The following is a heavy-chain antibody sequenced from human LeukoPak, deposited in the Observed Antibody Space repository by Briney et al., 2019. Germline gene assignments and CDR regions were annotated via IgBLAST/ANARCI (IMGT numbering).Heavy chain of an antibody. CDR2: IRGSGSTT. CDR3: AKDLGDSSPLGTDY. J-gene: IGHJ4*02. CDR1: GFTFSNYA. D-gene: IGHD3-22*01. Sequence: PGGSLRLSCAASGFTFSNYAMTWVRQAPGKGLEWVSGIRGSGSTTYHADSVKGRFTISRDNSKNTLCLQMNSLRAEDTAVYYCAKDLGDSSPLGTDYWGQGTLVTVSS. V-gene: IGHV3-23*01.